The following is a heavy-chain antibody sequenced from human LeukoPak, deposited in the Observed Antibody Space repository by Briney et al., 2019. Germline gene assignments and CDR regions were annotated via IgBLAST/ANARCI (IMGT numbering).Heavy chain of an antibody. V-gene: IGHV4-30-4*01. CDR3: ALGPITIFGVAPLDY. CDR2: IYYSGST. J-gene: IGHJ4*02. CDR1: GGSISSGDYY. Sequence: SETLSLTRTVSGGSISSGDYYWSWIRQPPGKGLEWIGYIYYSGSTYYNPSLKSRVTISVDTSKNQFSLKLSSVTAADTAEYYCALGPITIFGVAPLDYWGQGTLVTVSS. D-gene: IGHD3-3*01.